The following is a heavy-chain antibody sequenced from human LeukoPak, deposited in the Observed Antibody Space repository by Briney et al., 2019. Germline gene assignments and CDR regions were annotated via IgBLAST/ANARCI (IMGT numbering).Heavy chain of an antibody. V-gene: IGHV3-49*04. J-gene: IGHJ4*02. CDR3: CTTRHPGALDGIGSRHLDV. D-gene: IGHD1-26*01. CDR1: GFAFGDYA. Sequence: PGRSLRLSCAPSGFAFGDYAVTWVRQAPGKRLEWVGDIRSQPYGATTEYAESLKGSVTLSRDDSTNVAYLHLDSLKTEDTAFYYYCTTRHPGALDGIGSRHLDVWGRGTLVTVSS. CDR2: IRSQPYGATT.